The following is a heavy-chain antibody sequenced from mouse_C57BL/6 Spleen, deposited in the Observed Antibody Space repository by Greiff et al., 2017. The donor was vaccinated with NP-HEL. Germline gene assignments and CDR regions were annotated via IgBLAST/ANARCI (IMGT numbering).Heavy chain of an antibody. D-gene: IGHD2-5*01. Sequence: VQVVESGPELVKPGASVKISCKASGYAFSSSWMNWVKQRPGKGLEWIGRIYPGDGDTNSNGKFKGKATLTADKSSSTAYMQLSSLTSEDSAVYFCARYSNYYAMDYWGQGTSVTVSS. V-gene: IGHV1-82*01. J-gene: IGHJ4*01. CDR3: ARYSNYYAMDY. CDR1: GYAFSSSW. CDR2: IYPGDGDT.